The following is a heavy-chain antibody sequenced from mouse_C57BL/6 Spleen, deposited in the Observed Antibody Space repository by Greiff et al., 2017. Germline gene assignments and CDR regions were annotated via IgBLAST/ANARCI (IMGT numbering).Heavy chain of an antibody. Sequence: LVESGPELVKPGASVKLSCKASGYTFTSYDINWVKQRPGQGLEWIGWISPRDGSTKYNEKFKGQATLAVDTSSSTAYMGLHSLTSDDSAVYFCARPYYYGSSPFAYWGQGTLVTVSA. CDR1: GYTFTSYD. D-gene: IGHD1-1*01. V-gene: IGHV1-85*01. CDR3: ARPYYYGSSPFAY. J-gene: IGHJ3*01. CDR2: ISPRDGST.